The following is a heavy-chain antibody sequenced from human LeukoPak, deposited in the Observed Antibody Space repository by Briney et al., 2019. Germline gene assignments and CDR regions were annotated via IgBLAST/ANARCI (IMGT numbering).Heavy chain of an antibody. CDR2: INHSGST. CDR3: AREVRYDFWSGYYTGRESSWGHQIYYYYMDV. V-gene: IGHV4-34*01. CDR1: GGSFSGYY. Sequence: PSETLSLTCAVYGGSFSGYYWSWIRQPPGKGLEWIGEINHSGSTNYNPSLKSRVTISVDTSKNQFSLKLSSVTAADTAVYYCAREVRYDFWSGYYTGRESSWGHQIYYYYMDVWGKGTTVTVSS. J-gene: IGHJ6*03. D-gene: IGHD3-3*01.